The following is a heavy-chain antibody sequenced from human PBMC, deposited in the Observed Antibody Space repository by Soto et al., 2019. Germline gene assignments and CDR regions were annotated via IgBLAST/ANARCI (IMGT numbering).Heavy chain of an antibody. D-gene: IGHD6-13*01. CDR3: AKDIGSSSWYLYFDY. J-gene: IGHJ4*02. Sequence: EVQLVESGGGLVQPGRSLRLSCAASGFTFDDYAMHWVRQAPGKGLEWVSGISWNSGSIGYADSVKGRFTISRDNAENSLYLQMNSLRAEDTALYYCAKDIGSSSWYLYFDYWGQGTLVTVSS. CDR1: GFTFDDYA. CDR2: ISWNSGSI. V-gene: IGHV3-9*01.